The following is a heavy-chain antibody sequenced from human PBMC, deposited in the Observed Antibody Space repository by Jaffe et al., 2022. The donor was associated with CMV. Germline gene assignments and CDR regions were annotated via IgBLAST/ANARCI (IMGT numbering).Heavy chain of an antibody. D-gene: IGHD6-19*01. CDR2: INPNSGGT. CDR1: GYTFTGYY. CDR3: ARPRWGIAVAGLREPDNWFDP. Sequence: QVQLVQSGAEVKKPGASVKVSCKASGYTFTGYYMHWVRQAPGQGLEWMGWINPNSGGTNYAQKFQGWVTMTRDTSISTAYMELSRLRSDDTAVYYCARPRWGIAVAGLREPDNWFDPWGQGTLVTVSS. J-gene: IGHJ5*02. V-gene: IGHV1-2*04.